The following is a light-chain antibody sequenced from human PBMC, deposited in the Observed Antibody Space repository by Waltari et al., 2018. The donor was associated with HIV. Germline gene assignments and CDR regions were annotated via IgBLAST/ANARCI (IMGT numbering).Light chain of an antibody. CDR1: KLGNEY. CDR3: QAWDNSFVV. V-gene: IGLV3-1*01. J-gene: IGLJ2*01. CDR2: KDT. Sequence: SYELTQPPSMSVSPGQTANITCSGDKLGNEYACWYQQKAGQSPVLVIFKDTRRPSGISERFSGSTSGNTATLTISGALPADEGDYYCQAWDNSFVVFGGGTRLTVL.